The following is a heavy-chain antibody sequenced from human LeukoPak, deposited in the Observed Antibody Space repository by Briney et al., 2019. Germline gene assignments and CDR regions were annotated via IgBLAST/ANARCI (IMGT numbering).Heavy chain of an antibody. V-gene: IGHV3-21*01. CDR3: ARDSYYYGSGSFWFDP. CDR1: GFTFSSYS. D-gene: IGHD3-10*01. CDR2: ISSSSSYI. Sequence: GGFLRLSCAASGFTFSSYSMNWVRQAPGKGLEWVSSISSSSSYIYYADSVKGRFTISRDNAKNSLYLQMNSLRAEDTAVYYCARDSYYYGSGSFWFDPWGQGTLVTVSS. J-gene: IGHJ5*02.